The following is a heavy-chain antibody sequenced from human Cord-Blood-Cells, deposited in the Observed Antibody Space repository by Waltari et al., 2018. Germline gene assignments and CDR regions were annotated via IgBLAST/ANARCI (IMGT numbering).Heavy chain of an antibody. CDR3: AKGLYSNYNWFDP. CDR2: IRGSGGHT. D-gene: IGHD4-4*01. CDR1: GFTFSSCA. V-gene: IGHV3-23*01. J-gene: IGHJ5*02. Sequence: EVQLLESGGGLVQPGGSLRLSCAASGFTFSSCAMSWVRQAPGKGRGWVRAIRGSGGHTCDTNLVKGRFTISRDNSKNALYLQMNSLRAEDTGVYYCAKGLYSNYNWFDPWGQGTLVTVSS.